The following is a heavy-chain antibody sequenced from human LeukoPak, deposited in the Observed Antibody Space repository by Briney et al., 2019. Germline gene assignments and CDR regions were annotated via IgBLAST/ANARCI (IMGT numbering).Heavy chain of an antibody. J-gene: IGHJ4*02. D-gene: IGHD6-6*01. CDR2: IYHSGST. CDR3: ASSSSGPHDY. Sequence: PSETLSLTCAVSGGAISSNNWWSWVRQPPGEGLEWIGEIYHSGSTYYNPSLKSRVTISVDTSKNQFSLKLSSVTAADTAVYYCASSSSGPHDYWGQGTLVTVSS. V-gene: IGHV4-4*02. CDR1: GGAISSNNW.